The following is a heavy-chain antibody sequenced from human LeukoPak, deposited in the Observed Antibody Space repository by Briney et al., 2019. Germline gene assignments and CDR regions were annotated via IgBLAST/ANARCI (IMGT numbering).Heavy chain of an antibody. CDR2: ISGSGGST. J-gene: IGHJ6*02. V-gene: IGHV3-23*01. D-gene: IGHD6-13*01. Sequence: GGSLRLSCAASGFTFSNYAMSWVRQAPGKGLEWVSAISGSGGSTNYADSVKGRFTISRDNAKNSLYLQMNSLRADDTAVYYCARGPFGSSSLYYYGMDVWGQGTTVTVSS. CDR1: GFTFSNYA. CDR3: ARGPFGSSSLYYYGMDV.